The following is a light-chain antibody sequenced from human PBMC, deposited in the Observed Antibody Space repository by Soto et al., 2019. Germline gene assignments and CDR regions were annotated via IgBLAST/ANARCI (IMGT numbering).Light chain of an antibody. CDR2: EVN. V-gene: IGLV2-8*01. Sequence: QSALTQPPSASGSRGQSVTISCTGTSSDVDDYNYVSWYQQHPGKAPKLMIYEVNVRPSGVPDRFSGSKSGNTASLTVSGLQAEDEADYYCSSSAGSNNLGVFGGGTKLTVL. J-gene: IGLJ2*01. CDR1: SSDVDDYNY. CDR3: SSSAGSNNLGV.